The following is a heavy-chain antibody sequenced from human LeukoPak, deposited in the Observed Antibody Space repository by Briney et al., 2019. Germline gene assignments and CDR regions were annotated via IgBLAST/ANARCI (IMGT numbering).Heavy chain of an antibody. CDR3: ARRYGRPFDY. J-gene: IGHJ4*02. V-gene: IGHV5-51*01. Sequence: GESLKISCNGSGYSFTSLWIGWVRQMPRKRVEWMGIIYPGDSDTRYSPSFEGQVTISADKSISTAYPEWSNLKASDTAIYYCARRYGRPFDYWGQGTLVTVSS. CDR2: IYPGDSDT. CDR1: GYSFTSLW. D-gene: IGHD4-17*01.